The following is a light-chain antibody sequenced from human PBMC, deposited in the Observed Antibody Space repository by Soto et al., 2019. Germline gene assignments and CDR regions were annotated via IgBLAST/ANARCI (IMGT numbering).Light chain of an antibody. Sequence: PGERVTLSCRTSQSVSSSYLTWYQQKPGQAPRLLIYGASTRATSIPARFSGSGSGTDFTLTISSLQPEDFAVYYCQQYNNWPQVSFGPGTKV. J-gene: IGKJ1*01. CDR3: QQYNNWPQVS. V-gene: IGKV3D-7*01. CDR2: GAS. CDR1: QSVSSSY.